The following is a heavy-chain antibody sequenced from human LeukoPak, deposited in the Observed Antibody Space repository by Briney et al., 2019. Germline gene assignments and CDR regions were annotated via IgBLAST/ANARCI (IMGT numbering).Heavy chain of an antibody. CDR3: AKGEEQLVLVSFDY. CDR2: ISGSGGST. Sequence: PGGSLRLSCAASGFTFSSYAMSWVRQAPGKGLEGVSAISGSGGSTYYADSVKGRFTISRDNAKNTLYLQMNSLRAEDTAVYYCAKGEEQLVLVSFDYWAQGTLVTVSS. V-gene: IGHV3-23*01. J-gene: IGHJ4*02. D-gene: IGHD6-6*01. CDR1: GFTFSSYA.